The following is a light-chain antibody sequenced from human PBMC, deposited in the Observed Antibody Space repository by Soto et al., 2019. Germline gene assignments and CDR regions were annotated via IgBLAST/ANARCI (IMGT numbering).Light chain of an antibody. V-gene: IGKV3-15*01. CDR2: GAS. CDR1: QSVSSN. J-gene: IGKJ5*01. Sequence: EIVMTQSPATLSVSQGERATLSCRASQSVSSNLAWYQQKPGQAPRLLIYGASTRATGIPARFSGSGSGTEFTLTISSLQSEDLAVYYCQQYNNWPITFGQGTRLAIK. CDR3: QQYNNWPIT.